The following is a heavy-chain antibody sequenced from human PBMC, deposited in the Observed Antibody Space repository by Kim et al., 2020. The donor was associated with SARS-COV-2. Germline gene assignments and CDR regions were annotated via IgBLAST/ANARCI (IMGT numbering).Heavy chain of an antibody. J-gene: IGHJ4*02. CDR2: ISGSGGAT. D-gene: IGHD2-21*01. V-gene: IGHV3-23*01. CDR3: AKDPSCGDDTCCSNFDY. Sequence: GGSLRLSCAASGFTFSSYAMSWVRQAPGKGLELVSAISGSGGATFYADSVLGRFTISRDNSKNTLYLQMNSLRPEDTALYYFAKDPSCGDDTCCSNFDYWGQGTLVSVSA. CDR1: GFTFSSYA.